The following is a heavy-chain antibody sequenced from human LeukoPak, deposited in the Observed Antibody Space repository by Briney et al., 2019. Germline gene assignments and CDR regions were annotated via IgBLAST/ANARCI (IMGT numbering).Heavy chain of an antibody. CDR1: GFTFSSYS. V-gene: IGHV3-48*04. J-gene: IGHJ6*02. Sequence: TGGSLRLSCAASGFTFSSYSMNWVRQAPGKGLEWVSYISSSSSTVYYADSVKGRFTISRDNAKNPLYLQMNSLRAEDTAVYYCASNHVWGSYRYIHYGMDVWGQGTTVTVSS. CDR3: ASNHVWGSYRYIHYGMDV. CDR2: ISSSSSTV. D-gene: IGHD3-16*02.